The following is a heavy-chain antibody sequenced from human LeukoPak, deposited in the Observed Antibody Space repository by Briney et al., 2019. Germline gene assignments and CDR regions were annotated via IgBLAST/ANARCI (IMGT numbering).Heavy chain of an antibody. CDR2: ISGSGGST. D-gene: IGHD2-2*01. CDR3: AKDIVAVPAAMGDY. J-gene: IGHJ4*02. V-gene: IGHV3-23*01. Sequence: TGGSLRLSCAASGFTFSSYAMSWVRQAPGKGLEWVSAISGSGGSTYYADSVKGRFTISRDNSRSTLYLQMNSLGAEDTAVYYCAKDIVAVPAAMGDYWGQGTLVTVSS. CDR1: GFTFSSYA.